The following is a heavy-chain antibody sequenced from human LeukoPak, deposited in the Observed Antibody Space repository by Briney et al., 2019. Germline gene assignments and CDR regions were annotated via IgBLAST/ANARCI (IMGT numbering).Heavy chain of an antibody. CDR3: ARDGTYYDFWSVLDY. J-gene: IGHJ4*02. Sequence: GGSLRLSCAASGFTVSSNYMNWVRQAPGKGLEWVAVIWYDGSNKYYADSVKGRFTISRDNSKNTLYLQMNSLRAEDTAVYYCARDGTYYDFWSVLDYWGQGTLVTVSS. CDR2: IWYDGSNK. V-gene: IGHV3-33*08. D-gene: IGHD3-3*01. CDR1: GFTVSSNY.